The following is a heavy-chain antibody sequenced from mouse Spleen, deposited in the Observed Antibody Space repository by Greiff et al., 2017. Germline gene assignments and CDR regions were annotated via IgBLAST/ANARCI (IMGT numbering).Heavy chain of an antibody. Sequence: EVQLVESGGGLVKPGGSLKLSCAASGFTFSSYAMSWVRQTPEKRLEWVAAINSNGGSTYYPDTVKDRFTISRDNAKNTLYLQMSSLRSEDTALYYCAREGAYSLYYFDYWGQGTTLTVSS. CDR1: GFTFSSYA. J-gene: IGHJ2*01. D-gene: IGHD2-10*01. CDR3: AREGAYSLYYFDY. V-gene: IGHV5-6-3*01. CDR2: INSNGGST.